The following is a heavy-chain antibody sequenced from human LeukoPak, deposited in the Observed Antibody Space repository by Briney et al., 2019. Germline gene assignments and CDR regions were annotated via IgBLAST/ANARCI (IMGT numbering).Heavy chain of an antibody. V-gene: IGHV3-30*04. CDR2: VGNDEKTK. CDR3: AREKQSGGTPFDY. CDR1: GFTFTGHS. J-gene: IGHJ4*02. D-gene: IGHD1-26*01. Sequence: GGSLRLSCVASGFTFTGHSMHWVRQAPGKGLEWVAVVGNDEKTKFYADSLKGRFTVSRGNSKNTVYLQMNSLRDEDTAVYYCAREKQSGGTPFDYWGQGSLVTVSS.